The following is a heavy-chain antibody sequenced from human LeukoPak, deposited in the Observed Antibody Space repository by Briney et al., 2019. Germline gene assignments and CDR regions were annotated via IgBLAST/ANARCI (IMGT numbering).Heavy chain of an antibody. Sequence: SETLSLTCAVYGGSFSGYYWSWIRQPPGKGPEWIGEINHSGSTNYNPSLKSRVTISVDTSKNQFSLKLSSVTAADTAVYYCARGSGVAAAGSADYWGQGTLVTVSS. CDR2: INHSGST. CDR1: GGSFSGYY. J-gene: IGHJ4*02. CDR3: ARGSGVAAAGSADY. D-gene: IGHD6-13*01. V-gene: IGHV4-34*01.